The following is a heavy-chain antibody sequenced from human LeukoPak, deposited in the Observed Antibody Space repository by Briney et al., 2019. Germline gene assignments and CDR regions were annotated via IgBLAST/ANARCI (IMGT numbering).Heavy chain of an antibody. D-gene: IGHD3-22*01. CDR1: GGTFSSYA. Sequence: ASVKVSCKASGGTFSSYAISWVRQAPGQGLEWMGWISAYNGNTNYAQKLQGRVTMTTDTSTSTAYMELRSLRSDDTAVYYCASPAHYYDSREMAYWGQGALVTVSS. CDR3: ASPAHYYDSREMAY. J-gene: IGHJ4*02. V-gene: IGHV1-18*01. CDR2: ISAYNGNT.